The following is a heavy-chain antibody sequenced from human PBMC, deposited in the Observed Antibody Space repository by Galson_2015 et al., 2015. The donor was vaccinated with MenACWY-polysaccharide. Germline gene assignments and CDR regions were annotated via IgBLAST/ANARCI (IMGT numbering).Heavy chain of an antibody. CDR2: IKSDGSST. CDR3: AKVYRSYD. CDR1: GFTFSTYW. J-gene: IGHJ4*02. D-gene: IGHD1-26*01. V-gene: IGHV3-74*01. Sequence: SLRLSCAASGFTFSTYWMHWVRQAPGKGLVWVSRIKSDGSSTNYADSVKGRFTISRDNAKNTLSLQINSLRAEDTALYYCAKVYRSYDWRQGTWVTLSA.